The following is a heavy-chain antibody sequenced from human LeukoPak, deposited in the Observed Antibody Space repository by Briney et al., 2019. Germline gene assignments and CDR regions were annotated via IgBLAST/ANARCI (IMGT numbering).Heavy chain of an antibody. CDR2: ISGSGGST. D-gene: IGHD2-2*01. V-gene: IGHV3-23*01. J-gene: IGHJ5*02. CDR1: GFTFSDYY. Sequence: GGSLRLSCAASGFTFSDYYMSWIRQAPGKGLEWVSAISGSGGSTYYADSVKGRFTISRDNSKNTLYLQMNSLRAEDTAVYYCAKVWDCSSTSCYGRDNWFDPWGQGTLVTVSS. CDR3: AKVWDCSSTSCYGRDNWFDP.